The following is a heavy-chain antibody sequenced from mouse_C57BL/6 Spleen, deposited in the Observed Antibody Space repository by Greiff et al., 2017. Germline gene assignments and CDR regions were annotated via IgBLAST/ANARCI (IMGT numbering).Heavy chain of an antibody. CDR3: ARHETITTVVAPFDY. D-gene: IGHD1-1*01. V-gene: IGHV5-9*01. Sequence: EVNVVESGGGLVKPGGSLKLSCAASGFTFSSYTMSWVRQTPEKRLEWVATISGGGGNTYYPDSVKGRFTISRDNAKNTLYLQMSSLRSEDTALYYCARHETITTVVAPFDYWGQGTTLTVSS. CDR1: GFTFSSYT. CDR2: ISGGGGNT. J-gene: IGHJ2*01.